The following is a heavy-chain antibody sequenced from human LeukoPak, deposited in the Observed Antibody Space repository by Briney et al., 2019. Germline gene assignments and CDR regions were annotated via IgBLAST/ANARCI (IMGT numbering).Heavy chain of an antibody. Sequence: SCKASGYTFITYYMHWVRQAPGKGLEWVAFIRYDGSNKYYADSVRGRFTISRDNSKNTLYLQMNSLRAEDMAVYYCAKVLGPTDQYFQHWGQGTLVTVSS. CDR2: IRYDGSNK. CDR1: GYTFITYY. D-gene: IGHD3-16*01. V-gene: IGHV3-30*02. J-gene: IGHJ1*01. CDR3: AKVLGPTDQYFQH.